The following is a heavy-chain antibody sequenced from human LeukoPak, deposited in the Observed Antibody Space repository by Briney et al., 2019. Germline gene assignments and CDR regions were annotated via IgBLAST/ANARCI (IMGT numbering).Heavy chain of an antibody. CDR2: INAGNGNT. CDR3: ARVAMVRGVISLLGY. CDR1: GYTFTSYA. J-gene: IGHJ4*02. D-gene: IGHD3-10*01. Sequence: ASVKVSCKASGYTFTSYAMHWVRQAPGQRLEWMGWINAGNGNTKYSQEFQGRVTITRDTSASTAYMELSRLRSDDTAVYYCARVAMVRGVISLLGYWGQGTLVTVSS. V-gene: IGHV1-3*01.